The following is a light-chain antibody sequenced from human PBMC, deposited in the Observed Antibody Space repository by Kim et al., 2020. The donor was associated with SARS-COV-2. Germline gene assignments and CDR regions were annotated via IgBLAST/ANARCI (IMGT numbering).Light chain of an antibody. J-gene: IGLJ3*02. Sequence: SYDLTQPPSVSVSPGQTARITCSGDALPKKHAYWFQQKSGQAPVLVIYEDSKRPSGIPERFSGSSSGTMATLTISGAQVEDEADYYCYLRDSSGVFGGGTKRTVL. CDR2: EDS. V-gene: IGLV3-10*01. CDR1: ALPKKH. CDR3: YLRDSSGV.